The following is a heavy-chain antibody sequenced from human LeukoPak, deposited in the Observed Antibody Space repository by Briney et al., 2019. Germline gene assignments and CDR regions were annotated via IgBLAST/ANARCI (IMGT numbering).Heavy chain of an antibody. Sequence: ASVKVSCKASGYTFASYGISWVRQAPGQGLEWMGWISGYNGDTNYAQKLQGRVTMTTDTSTNTAYMELRSLRSDDTAVYYCARDSWGSGYFDYWGQGTLVTVSS. CDR3: ARDSWGSGYFDY. J-gene: IGHJ4*02. D-gene: IGHD7-27*01. CDR2: ISGYNGDT. V-gene: IGHV1-18*01. CDR1: GYTFASYG.